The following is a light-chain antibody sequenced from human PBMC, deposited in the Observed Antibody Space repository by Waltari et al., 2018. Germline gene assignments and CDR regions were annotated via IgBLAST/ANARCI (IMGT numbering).Light chain of an antibody. CDR3: QQSYTPPPT. CDR2: AAS. J-gene: IGKJ5*01. V-gene: IGKV1-39*01. CDR1: QIISTY. Sequence: QMTQSPSSLSASVGDRVTIACRASQIISTYLNWYRHQPGKAPELLIFAASRLQSGVPSRFSGSGSGTEFTLTISSLQAEDFATYYCQQSYTPPPTFGQGTRLDIK.